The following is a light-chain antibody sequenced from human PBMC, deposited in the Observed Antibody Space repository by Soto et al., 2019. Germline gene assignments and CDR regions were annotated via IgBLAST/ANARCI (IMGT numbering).Light chain of an antibody. V-gene: IGLV2-14*01. J-gene: IGLJ2*01. CDR1: SSDVPGSNS. CDR2: DVS. Sequence: QSALTQPASVSGTRGQSITISCTGTSSDVPGSNSVSWYQQHPDKAPQLIIYDVSERPSGVSPRFSASKSGDTASLTISGLQAEDEADYYCSSYITSSTVIFGGGTKVTVL. CDR3: SSYITSSTVI.